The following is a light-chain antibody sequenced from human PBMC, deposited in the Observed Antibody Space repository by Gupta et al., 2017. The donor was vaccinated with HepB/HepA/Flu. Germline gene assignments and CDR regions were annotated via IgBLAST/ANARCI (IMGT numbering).Light chain of an antibody. J-gene: IGLJ2*01. CDR2: DVS. Sequence: QSALTQPAYGSGSPGQSITISCTGTSSDVGGYDYVSWYQQHPGKAPKLMIYDVSNRPAGVSNRFSGSKTGNTASLTISGLQAEDEADYYCSSYTTSTTVVFGGGTKLTVL. CDR3: SSYTTSTTVV. CDR1: SSDVGGYDY. V-gene: IGLV2-14*03.